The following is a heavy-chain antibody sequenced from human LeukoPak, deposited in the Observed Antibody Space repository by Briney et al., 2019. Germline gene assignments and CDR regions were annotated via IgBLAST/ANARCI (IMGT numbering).Heavy chain of an antibody. D-gene: IGHD5-18*01. V-gene: IGHV3-11*06. CDR2: ISSSSSYT. CDR1: GFTFSDYY. CDR3: ARDGHSYGYDLDY. Sequence: GGSLRLSCAASGFTFSDYYMSWIRQAPRKGLEWVSYISSSSSYTNYADSVKGRFTISRDNAKNSLYLQMNSLRAEDTAVYYCARDGHSYGYDLDYWGQGTLVTVSS. J-gene: IGHJ4*02.